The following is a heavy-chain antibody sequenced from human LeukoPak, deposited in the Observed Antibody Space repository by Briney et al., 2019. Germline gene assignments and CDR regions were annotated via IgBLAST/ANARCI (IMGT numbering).Heavy chain of an antibody. CDR2: IKSTPEGGAT. J-gene: IGHJ4*02. CDR3: ATDPPPAGDFVGVDY. V-gene: IGHV3-15*01. Sequence: GGSLRLSCAASGFTFSSYAMRWVRQAPGKGLEWVGRIKSTPEGGATDYAAPVKGRFTISRDDSAGTLYLQMNTLKIEDTAVYFCATDPPPAGDFVGVDYWGLGTLVTVSS. D-gene: IGHD4-17*01. CDR1: GFTFSSYA.